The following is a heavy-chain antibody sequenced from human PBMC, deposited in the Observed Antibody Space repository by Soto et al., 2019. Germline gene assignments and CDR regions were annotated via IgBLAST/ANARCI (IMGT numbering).Heavy chain of an antibody. CDR2: IFTRSSQI. V-gene: IGHV3-21*04. CDR3: ANSDYYDSSGSGY. CDR1: GFAFSSFN. J-gene: IGHJ4*02. Sequence: VGSLRLSCTASGFAFSSFNMNWVRQAPGKGLEWVSSIFTRSSQIYYADSVNGRFTISRDDAKNSLFLQMNSLRAEDTAVYYCANSDYYDSSGSGYWGQGTLVTVSS. D-gene: IGHD3-22*01.